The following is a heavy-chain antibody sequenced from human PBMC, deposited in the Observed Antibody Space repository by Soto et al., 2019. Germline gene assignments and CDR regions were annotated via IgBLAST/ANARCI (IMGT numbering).Heavy chain of an antibody. D-gene: IGHD3-10*01. J-gene: IGHJ4*02. V-gene: IGHV1-3*01. CDR1: GYTFTSYA. CDR3: ARDRILWFGELSPLDY. Sequence: ASVKVSCKASGYTFTSYAMHWVRQAPGKRLEWMGWINAGNGNTKYSQKFQGRVTITRDTSASTAYMELSSLRSEDTAVYYCARDRILWFGELSPLDYWGQGTLVTVSS. CDR2: INAGNGNT.